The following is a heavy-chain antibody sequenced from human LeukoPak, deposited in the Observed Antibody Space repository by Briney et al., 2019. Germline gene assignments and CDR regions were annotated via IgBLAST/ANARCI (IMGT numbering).Heavy chain of an antibody. CDR3: AKGPRAYYYGSGTYSKESYLDY. CDR1: GFTFSSYA. V-gene: IGHV3-23*01. D-gene: IGHD3-10*01. J-gene: IGHJ4*02. CDR2: ISGSGGST. Sequence: QPGGSLRLSCAASGFTFSSYAMSWVRQAPGKGLEWVSAISGSGGSTYYADSVKGRFTISRDNSKNTLYLQMNSLRAEDTAVYYCAKGPRAYYYGSGTYSKESYLDYWGQGTLVTVSS.